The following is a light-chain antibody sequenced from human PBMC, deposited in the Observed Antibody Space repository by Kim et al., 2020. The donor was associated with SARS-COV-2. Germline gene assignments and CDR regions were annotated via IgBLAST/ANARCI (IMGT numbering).Light chain of an antibody. J-gene: IGKJ2*01. CDR2: GAS. Sequence: EIVMTQSPATLSVSPGERATLSCRASQNIGSDLAWYQQKPGQAPRLLIYGASTRATGITATISGTGSGTEFTLTISSLQSEDFAVYYCQHYNSWPFAFGQGNKLEI. CDR1: QNIGSD. V-gene: IGKV3D-15*01. CDR3: QHYNSWPFA.